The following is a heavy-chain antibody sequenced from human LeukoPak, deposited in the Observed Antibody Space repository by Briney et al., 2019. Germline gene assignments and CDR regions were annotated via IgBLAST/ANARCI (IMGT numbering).Heavy chain of an antibody. CDR1: GYTLTELS. J-gene: IGHJ4*02. V-gene: IGHV1-24*01. D-gene: IGHD6-13*01. CDR2: FDPEDGET. CDR3: ARHPGIAAAGIDY. Sequence: ASVKVSCKVSGYTLTELSMHWVRQAPGKGLEWMGGFDPEDGETIYAQKFQGRVTITADESTSTAYMELSSLRSEDTAVYYCARHPGIAAAGIDYWGQGTLVTVSS.